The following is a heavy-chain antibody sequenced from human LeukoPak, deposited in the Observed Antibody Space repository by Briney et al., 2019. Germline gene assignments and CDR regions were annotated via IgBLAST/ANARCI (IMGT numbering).Heavy chain of an antibody. CDR3: ARGNSGSYAYWFDP. CDR1: GGSFSGYY. CDR2: INHSGST. V-gene: IGHV4-34*01. D-gene: IGHD3-10*01. J-gene: IGHJ5*02. Sequence: SETLSLTCAVYGGSFSGYYWSWIRQPPGKGLEWIGEINHSGSTNYNPSLKSRVTISVDTSKNQFSLKLSSVTAADTAVYYCARGNSGSYAYWFDPRGQGTLVTVSS.